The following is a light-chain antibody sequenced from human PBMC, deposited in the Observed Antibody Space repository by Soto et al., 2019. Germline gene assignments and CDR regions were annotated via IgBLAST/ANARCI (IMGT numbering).Light chain of an antibody. Sequence: QSVLTQPPSASGTHGPRVTISCSGSSSKIGINAVNWYQQLPGTAPKLVIYDNNQRPSGVPDRFSGSKSGISASLAISGLQSEDEADYSCAAWDDSLNGLVFGTGTNLTVL. CDR3: AAWDDSLNGLV. CDR1: SSKIGINA. V-gene: IGLV1-44*01. J-gene: IGLJ1*01. CDR2: DNN.